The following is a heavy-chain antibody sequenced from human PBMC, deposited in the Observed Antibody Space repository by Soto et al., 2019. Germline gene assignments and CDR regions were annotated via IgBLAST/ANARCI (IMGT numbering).Heavy chain of an antibody. V-gene: IGHV4-39*01. J-gene: IGHJ5*02. Sequence: SETLSLTCTVSGGSISSSSYYWGWIRQPPGKGLEWIGSIYYSGSTYYNLSLKSRVTISVDTSKNQFSLKLSSVTAADTAVYYCESVYNWNYIGRWFDPWGQGTLVTVSS. CDR3: ESVYNWNYIGRWFDP. CDR2: IYYSGST. D-gene: IGHD1-7*01. CDR1: GGSISSSSYY.